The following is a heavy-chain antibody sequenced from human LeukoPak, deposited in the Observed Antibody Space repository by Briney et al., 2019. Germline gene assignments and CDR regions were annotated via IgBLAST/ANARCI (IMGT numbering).Heavy chain of an antibody. CDR2: INHSGST. CDR1: GGSFSGYY. J-gene: IGHJ4*02. D-gene: IGHD5-18*01. CDR3: ARSSGGELWAKYFFDY. V-gene: IGHV4-34*01. Sequence: SETLSLTCAVYGGSFSGYYWSWIRQPPGKGLEWIGEINHSGSTNYNPTLKSRVTISVDTSKNQFSLKLSSVTAADTAVYYCARSSGGELWAKYFFDYWGQGTLVTVSS.